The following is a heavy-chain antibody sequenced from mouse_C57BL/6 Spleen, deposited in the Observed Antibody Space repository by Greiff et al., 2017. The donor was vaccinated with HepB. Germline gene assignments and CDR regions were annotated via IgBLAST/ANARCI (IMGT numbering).Heavy chain of an antibody. J-gene: IGHJ1*03. D-gene: IGHD4-1*01. V-gene: IGHV5-16*01. CDR3: ARDGSYWYFDV. CDR1: GFTFSDYY. CDR2: INYDGSST. Sequence: EVMLVESEGGLVQPGRSMKLSCTASGFTFSDYYMAWVRQVPEKGLEWVANINYDGSSTYYLDSLKSRFIISRDNAKNILYLQMSSLKSEDTATYYCARDGSYWYFDVWGTGTTVTVSS.